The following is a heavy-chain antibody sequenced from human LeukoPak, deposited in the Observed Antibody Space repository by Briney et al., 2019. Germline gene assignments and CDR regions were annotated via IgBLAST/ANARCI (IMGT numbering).Heavy chain of an antibody. CDR3: AKKKSYSGYAPPFDY. J-gene: IGHJ4*02. CDR1: GFTFSSYA. D-gene: IGHD5-12*01. CDR2: ISGSGGST. Sequence: GGSLRLSCAASGFTFSSYAMSWVRQAPGKGLEWVSAISGSGGSTYYADSVKGRFTISRDNSKNTLYLQMNSLRAEDTAVYYCAKKKSYSGYAPPFDYRGQGTLVTVSS. V-gene: IGHV3-23*01.